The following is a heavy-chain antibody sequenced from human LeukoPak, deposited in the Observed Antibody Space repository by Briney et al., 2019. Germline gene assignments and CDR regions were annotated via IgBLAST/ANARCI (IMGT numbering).Heavy chain of an antibody. V-gene: IGHV4-39*01. CDR2: IYYSGST. D-gene: IGHD3-10*01. Sequence: PSETLSLTCTVSGGSISSSSYYWGWIRQPPGKGLEWIGSIYYSGSTYYNPPLKSRVTISVDTSKNQFSLKLSSVTAADTAVYYCAVIRNYYYYYGMDVWGQGTTVTVSS. CDR3: AVIRNYYYYYGMDV. J-gene: IGHJ6*02. CDR1: GGSISSSSYY.